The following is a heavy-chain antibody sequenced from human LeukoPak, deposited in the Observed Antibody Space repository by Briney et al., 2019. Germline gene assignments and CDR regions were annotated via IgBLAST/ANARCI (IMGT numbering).Heavy chain of an antibody. D-gene: IGHD7-27*01. Sequence: PGGSLRLSCAASGFTVSSNYMSWVRQAPGKGLEWVSVIYSGGSTYYADSVKGRSTISRDNSKNTLYLQMNSLRAEDTAVYYCARDSVTGDFDYWGQGTLVTVSS. CDR1: GFTVSSNY. CDR3: ARDSVTGDFDY. J-gene: IGHJ4*02. CDR2: IYSGGST. V-gene: IGHV3-66*01.